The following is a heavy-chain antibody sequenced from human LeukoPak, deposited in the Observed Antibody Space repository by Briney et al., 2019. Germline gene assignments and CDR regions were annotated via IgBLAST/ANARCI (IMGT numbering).Heavy chain of an antibody. CDR2: IRYDGSNK. J-gene: IGHJ6*03. CDR3: AKDRPTTMDV. Sequence: GGSLRLSCAASGFSASSNYMSWVRQAPGKGLEWVAFIRYDGSNKYYADSVKGRFTISRDNSKNTLYLQMNSLRAEDTAVYYCAKDRPTTMDVWGKGTTVTVSS. D-gene: IGHD1-26*01. CDR1: GFSASSNY. V-gene: IGHV3-30*02.